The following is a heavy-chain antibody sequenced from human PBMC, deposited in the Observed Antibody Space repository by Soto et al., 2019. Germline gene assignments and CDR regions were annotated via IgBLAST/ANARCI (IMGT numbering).Heavy chain of an antibody. D-gene: IGHD3-10*01. Sequence: QVQLVRSGAEVKEPGDSVRVSCEASGYTFTAYYIHWVRQAPGQGLEWMGWINPKFGDTAYAPDFQGRVSMTRDMSISTVYMELSRLTSDDTAIYYCARNMDYYYGPGSGNGHGFWGQGTTVTVFS. CDR3: ARNMDYYYGPGSGNGHGF. CDR2: INPKFGDT. CDR1: GYTFTAYY. V-gene: IGHV1-2*02. J-gene: IGHJ6*02.